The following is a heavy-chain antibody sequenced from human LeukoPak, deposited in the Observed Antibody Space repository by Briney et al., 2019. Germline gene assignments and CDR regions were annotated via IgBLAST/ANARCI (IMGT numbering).Heavy chain of an antibody. Sequence: GESLKISCKGSGYSFTSYWIGWVRQMPGKGLEWMGIIFPGDSDTRYSPSFQGQVTISADKSISTAYLQWSSLKVSDTAMYYCATAVVTNAFDIWGQGTMVTVSS. J-gene: IGHJ3*02. V-gene: IGHV5-51*01. CDR1: GYSFTSYW. CDR3: ATAVVTNAFDI. CDR2: IFPGDSDT. D-gene: IGHD4-23*01.